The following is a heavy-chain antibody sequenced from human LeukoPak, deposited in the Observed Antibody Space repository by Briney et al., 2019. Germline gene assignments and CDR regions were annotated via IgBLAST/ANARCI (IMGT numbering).Heavy chain of an antibody. J-gene: IGHJ6*02. CDR2: IIPIFGTP. V-gene: IGHV1-69*13. CDR1: GGTFSSYA. CDR3: ARELYQLQQYWAQRRYYYYGMDV. Sequence: SVKVSCKASGGTFSSYAISWVRQAPGQGLEWMGGIIPIFGTPNYAQKFQGRVTITADESTSTAYMELSSLRSEDTAVYYCARELYQLQQYWAQRRYYYYGMDVWGQGTTVTVSS. D-gene: IGHD2-2*01.